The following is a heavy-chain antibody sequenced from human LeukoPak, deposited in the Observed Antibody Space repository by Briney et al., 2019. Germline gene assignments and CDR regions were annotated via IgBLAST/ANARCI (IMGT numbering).Heavy chain of an antibody. Sequence: GESLKISCKGSGYSLTSYWIGWVRQMPGKGLEWMGIIYPGDSDTRYSPSFQGQVTISADKSISTAYLQWSSLKASDTAMYYCARCYKNYYYYMDVWGKGTTVTVSS. CDR3: ARCYKNYYYYMDV. D-gene: IGHD5-24*01. CDR2: IYPGDSDT. J-gene: IGHJ6*03. V-gene: IGHV5-51*01. CDR1: GYSLTSYW.